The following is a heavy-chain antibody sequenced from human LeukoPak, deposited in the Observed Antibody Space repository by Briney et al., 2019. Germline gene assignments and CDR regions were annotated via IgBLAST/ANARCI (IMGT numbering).Heavy chain of an antibody. CDR1: GGSISNSYYY. Sequence: SETLSLTCTVSGGSISNSYYYWGWIRQPPGKGLEWIGSMYYSGGTYYNPSLKSRVTILADMSKNQISLKLTSVTGADTAVYYCAGERGEEYSSGWYKTNYFDNWGQGIRVTVSS. CDR3: AGERGEEYSSGWYKTNYFDN. D-gene: IGHD6-13*01. CDR2: MYYSGGT. V-gene: IGHV4-39*07. J-gene: IGHJ4*02.